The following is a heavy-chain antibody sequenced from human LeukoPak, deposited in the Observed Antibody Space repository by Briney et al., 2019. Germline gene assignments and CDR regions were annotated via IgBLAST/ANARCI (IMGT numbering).Heavy chain of an antibody. Sequence: ASVTVSCKASGYTFTSYGISWLRQAPGQGLEWMGWISAYNGNTNYAQKLQGRVTMTTDTSKSTAYMELRSLRSDDTAVYYCARIVVAATLPPDYWGQGTLVTVSS. CDR3: ARIVVAATLPPDY. V-gene: IGHV1-18*04. CDR1: GYTFTSYG. J-gene: IGHJ4*02. CDR2: ISAYNGNT. D-gene: IGHD2-15*01.